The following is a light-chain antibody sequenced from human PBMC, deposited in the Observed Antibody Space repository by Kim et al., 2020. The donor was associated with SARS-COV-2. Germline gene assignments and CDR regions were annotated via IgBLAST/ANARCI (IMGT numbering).Light chain of an antibody. CDR2: SAS. CDR3: QQTYSSLTVT. V-gene: IGKV1-39*01. Sequence: SVGDSVTITGRASQSVGTYLNWYQHKPGKAPNLLIYSASTLQSGVPSRFSGGGSGTEFTLTISSLQREDFATYYCQQTYSSLTVTFGQGTRLEIK. CDR1: QSVGTY. J-gene: IGKJ5*01.